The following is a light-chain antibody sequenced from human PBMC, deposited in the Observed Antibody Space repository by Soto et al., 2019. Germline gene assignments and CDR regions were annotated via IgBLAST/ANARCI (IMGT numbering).Light chain of an antibody. V-gene: IGKV3-20*01. CDR3: QQYGSSPWT. J-gene: IGKJ1*01. Sequence: IVLTQSPGTLSLSAVNRATLSCMASQSIGSSYLAWYQQRPGQAPRLLIYGESSRATGIPERFSGSGSGTEFTLTISRLEPEDFAVYYCQQYGSSPWTFGQGTKVDIK. CDR1: QSIGSSY. CDR2: GES.